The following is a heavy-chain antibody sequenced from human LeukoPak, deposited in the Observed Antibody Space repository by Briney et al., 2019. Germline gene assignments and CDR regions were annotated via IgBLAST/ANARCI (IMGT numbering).Heavy chain of an antibody. CDR1: GFTFSIYG. J-gene: IGHJ6*02. V-gene: IGHV3-33*08. Sequence: GGSLRLSCAASGFTFSIYGMHWVRQAPGKGLEWVAVIWYDGSNKYYADSVKGRFTISRDNSKSTLYLQMNSLRAEDTAVYYCARGGYCSSTTCSLYNGLDVWGQGTTVTVSS. CDR2: IWYDGSNK. CDR3: ARGGYCSSTTCSLYNGLDV. D-gene: IGHD2-2*01.